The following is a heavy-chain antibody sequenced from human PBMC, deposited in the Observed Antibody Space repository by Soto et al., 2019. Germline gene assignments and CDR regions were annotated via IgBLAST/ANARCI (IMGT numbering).Heavy chain of an antibody. V-gene: IGHV3-7*01. CDR1: GFTFSSYW. D-gene: IGHD3-9*01. Sequence: GGSLRLSCAASGFTFSSYWMSWVRQAPGKGLEWVANIKQDGSEKYYVDSVKGRFTISRDNAKNSLYLQMNSLRAEDTAVYYCARATQYYDILTGYYSGDYYYGMDVWGQGTTVTVSS. CDR3: ARATQYYDILTGYYSGDYYYGMDV. CDR2: IKQDGSEK. J-gene: IGHJ6*02.